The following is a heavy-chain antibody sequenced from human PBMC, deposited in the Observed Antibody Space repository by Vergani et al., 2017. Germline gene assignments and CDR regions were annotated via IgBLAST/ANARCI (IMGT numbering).Heavy chain of an antibody. CDR1: GFTFSSYG. CDR2: IWYDGSNK. CDR3: AKDTRGGFGELWW. V-gene: IGHV3-33*06. J-gene: IGHJ4*02. D-gene: IGHD3-10*01. Sequence: QVQLVESGGGVVQPGRSLRLSCAASGFTFSSYGMHWVRQAPGKGLEWVAVIWYDGSNKYYADSVKGRFTISRDNSKNTLYLQMNSLRAEDTAVYYCAKDTRGGFGELWWWGQGTLVTVSS.